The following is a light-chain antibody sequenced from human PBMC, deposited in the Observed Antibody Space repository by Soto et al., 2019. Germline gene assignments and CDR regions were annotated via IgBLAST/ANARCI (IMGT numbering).Light chain of an antibody. Sequence: QSALTQPRSVSGSPGQSVTISCTGTSSDVGGYNLVSWYQHHPGKAPKLMIYEGSKRPSGVSDRFSGSKSGTSASLAISGLRSEDEADYYCAAWDDSLSGVVFGGGTKLTVL. CDR3: AAWDDSLSGVV. J-gene: IGLJ2*01. CDR2: EGS. V-gene: IGLV2-11*01. CDR1: SSDVGGYNL.